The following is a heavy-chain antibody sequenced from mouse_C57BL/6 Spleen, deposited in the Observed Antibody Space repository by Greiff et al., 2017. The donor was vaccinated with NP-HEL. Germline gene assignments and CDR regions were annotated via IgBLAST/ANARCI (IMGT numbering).Heavy chain of an antibody. D-gene: IGHD1-1*01. J-gene: IGHJ1*03. CDR2: IYPGNSDT. CDR3: TRDYYGSRGGYFEV. CDR1: GYTFTSYW. Sequence: VQLQQSGTVLARPGASVKMSCKTSGYTFTSYWMHWVKQRPGQGLEWIGAIYPGNSDTSYNQKFKGKAKLTAVTSASTAYMELSSLTNEDSAVYYCTRDYYGSRGGYFEVWGTGTTVTVAS. V-gene: IGHV1-5*01.